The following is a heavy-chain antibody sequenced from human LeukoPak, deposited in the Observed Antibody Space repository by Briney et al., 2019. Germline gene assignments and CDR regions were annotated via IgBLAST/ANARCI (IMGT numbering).Heavy chain of an antibody. D-gene: IGHD2-21*01. V-gene: IGHV1-69*04. CDR2: IIPILGIA. J-gene: IGHJ4*02. Sequence: ASVKVSCKASGGTFSSYAISWVRQAPGQGLEWTGRIIPILGIANYAQKFQGRVTITTDKSTSTAYMELSSLRSEDTAVYYCARDTSILWYTSDYWGQGTLVTVSS. CDR1: GGTFSSYA. CDR3: ARDTSILWYTSDY.